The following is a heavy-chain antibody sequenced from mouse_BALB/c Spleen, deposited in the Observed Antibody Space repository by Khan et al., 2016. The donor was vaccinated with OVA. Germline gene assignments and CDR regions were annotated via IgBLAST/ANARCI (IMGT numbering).Heavy chain of an antibody. D-gene: IGHD4-1*01. CDR3: ASHLTGSFAY. CDR1: GFTFSSYG. J-gene: IGHJ3*01. CDR2: ISSAGDYT. V-gene: IGHV5-6*01. Sequence: EVELVESGGDLVKPGGSLKLSCAASGFTFSSYGMSWVRQTPDKRLEWDATISSAGDYTYYPDNVKGRFTISRDNAKNTLYLQMSSLRSEDTAMFYCASHLTGSFAYWGQGTLVTVSA.